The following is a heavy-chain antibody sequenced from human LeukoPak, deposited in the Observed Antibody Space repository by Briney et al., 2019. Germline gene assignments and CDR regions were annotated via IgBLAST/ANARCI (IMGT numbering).Heavy chain of an antibody. D-gene: IGHD3-3*01. CDR3: ARGAFGVLLSAFDI. J-gene: IGHJ3*02. Sequence: SETLSLTCTVSGGSISSSSYYWGWIRQPRGKGLEWIGSIYYSGSTYYNPSLKSRVTISVDTSKNQFSLKLSSVTAADTAVYWCARGAFGVLLSAFDIWGQGTMVTVSS. CDR2: IYYSGST. V-gene: IGHV4-39*01. CDR1: GGSISSSSYY.